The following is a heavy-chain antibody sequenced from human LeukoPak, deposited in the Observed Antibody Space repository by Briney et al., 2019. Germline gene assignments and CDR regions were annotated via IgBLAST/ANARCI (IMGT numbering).Heavy chain of an antibody. CDR1: GYAFTSYD. CDR2: MNPNSGNT. CDR3: ARVQALLWFGELLRYYMDV. V-gene: IGHV1-8*01. D-gene: IGHD3-10*01. J-gene: IGHJ6*03. Sequence: SVKVSFKASGYAFTSYDINWGRRATGQGVEWMGWMNPNSGNTGYTQKFQGRVTMTRNTSINTAYMELSSLRSEDTAVYYCARVQALLWFGELLRYYMDVWGKGTTVTVSS.